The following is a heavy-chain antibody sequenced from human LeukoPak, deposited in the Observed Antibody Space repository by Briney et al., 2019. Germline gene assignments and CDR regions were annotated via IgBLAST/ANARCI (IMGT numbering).Heavy chain of an antibody. D-gene: IGHD6-13*01. CDR2: IYYSGTT. Sequence: KPSETLSLTRTVSGGSISRYYWSWIRQPPGKGLEWIGYIYYSGTTNYNPSLKSRVTISVDTSKNQFSLKLSSVTAADTAVYYCARGVYIAAAQYGYWGQGTLVTVSS. J-gene: IGHJ4*02. CDR3: ARGVYIAAAQYGY. V-gene: IGHV4-59*01. CDR1: GGSISRYY.